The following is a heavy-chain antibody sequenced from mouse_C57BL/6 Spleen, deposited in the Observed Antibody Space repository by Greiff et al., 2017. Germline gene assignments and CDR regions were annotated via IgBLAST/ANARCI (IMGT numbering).Heavy chain of an antibody. Sequence: VQLQQPGAELVRPGSSVKLSCKASGYTFTSYWMDWVKQRPGQGLEWIGNIYPSDSDTPYHQKFKDKATLTVDKSSSTAYMQLSSLTSEDSAVYYCARGDYEGFAYWGQGTLVTVSA. CDR2: IYPSDSDT. CDR3: ARGDYEGFAY. V-gene: IGHV1-61*01. J-gene: IGHJ3*01. CDR1: GYTFTSYW. D-gene: IGHD1-1*01.